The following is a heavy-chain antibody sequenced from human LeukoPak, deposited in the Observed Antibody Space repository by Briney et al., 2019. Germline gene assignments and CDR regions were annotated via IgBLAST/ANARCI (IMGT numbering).Heavy chain of an antibody. V-gene: IGHV3-30*03. CDR1: GFTFSSYG. CDR3: TTVSDTTMVDY. CDR2: ISYDGSKK. Sequence: PGGSLRLSCAASGFTFSSYGMHWVRQAPGKGLEWVAVISYDGSKKYYADSVKGRFTISRDNSKNTLYLQMNSLRAEDTAVYYCTTVSDTTMVDYWGRGTLVTVSS. J-gene: IGHJ4*02. D-gene: IGHD5-18*01.